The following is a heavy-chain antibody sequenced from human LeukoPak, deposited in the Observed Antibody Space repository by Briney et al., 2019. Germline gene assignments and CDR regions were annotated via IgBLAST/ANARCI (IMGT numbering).Heavy chain of an antibody. CDR2: ISYDGSNK. CDR1: GFTFSSYA. D-gene: IGHD4-23*01. CDR3: ARTYAGNSAYWYFDL. V-gene: IGHV3-30-3*01. Sequence: GGSLRLSCAASGFTFSSYAMHWVRQAPGKGLEWVVLISYDGSNKYYADSVKGRFTISRDNSKNTLYLQMNSLRAEDTAVYYCARTYAGNSAYWYFDLWGRGTLVTVSS. J-gene: IGHJ2*01.